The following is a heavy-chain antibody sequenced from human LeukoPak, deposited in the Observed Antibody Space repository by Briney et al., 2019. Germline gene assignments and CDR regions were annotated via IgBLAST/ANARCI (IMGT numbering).Heavy chain of an antibody. V-gene: IGHV1-3*01. D-gene: IGHD3-3*01. CDR2: INAGNGNT. J-gene: IGHJ5*02. Sequence: GASVKVSCKASGYTFTSYAMHWVRQAPGQRLEWMGWINAGNGNTKYSQKFQGRVTITRDTSASTAYMELSSLRSEDTAVYYCARDRPAVLRFLEWPRGDYWFDPWGQGTLVTVSS. CDR1: GYTFTSYA. CDR3: ARDRPAVLRFLEWPRGDYWFDP.